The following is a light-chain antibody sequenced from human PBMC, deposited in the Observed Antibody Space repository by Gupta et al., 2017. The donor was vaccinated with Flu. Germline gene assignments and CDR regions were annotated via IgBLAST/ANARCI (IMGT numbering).Light chain of an antibody. CDR2: DAS. Sequence: EIVLTQSPATLSLSPGERATLSCRASQDVNNYLAWYQQKRGQAPRLLIYDASNRAAGIPARFSGSGYGTDFTLTSSSRETEDFAVYYCQQRSIWVTFGQGTRLEIK. CDR3: QQRSIWVT. CDR1: QDVNNY. J-gene: IGKJ5*01. V-gene: IGKV3-11*01.